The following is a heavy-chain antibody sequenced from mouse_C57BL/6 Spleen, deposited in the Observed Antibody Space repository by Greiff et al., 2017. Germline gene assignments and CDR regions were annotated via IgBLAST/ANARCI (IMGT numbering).Heavy chain of an antibody. CDR2: IDPETGGT. V-gene: IGHV1-15*01. Sequence: VQLQQSGAELVRPGASVTLSCKASGYTFTDYEMHWVKQTPVHGLEWIGAIDPETGGTAYNQKFKGKAILTADKSSSTAYMELRSLTSEDSAVYYWTRDDYYAMDYWGQGTSVTVSS. CDR3: TRDDYYAMDY. J-gene: IGHJ4*01. CDR1: GYTFTDYE.